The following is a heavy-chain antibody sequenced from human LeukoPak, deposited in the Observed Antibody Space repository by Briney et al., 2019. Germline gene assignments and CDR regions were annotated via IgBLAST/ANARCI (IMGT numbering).Heavy chain of an antibody. Sequence: GSLRLSCAASGFTFSSYGMHWVRQAPGKGLEWVAFIRYDGSNKYYADSVKGRFTISRDNSKNTLYLQMNSLRAEDTAVYYCAKDAIPGYCSGGSCYSLDYWGQGTLVTVSS. CDR3: AKDAIPGYCSGGSCYSLDY. CDR2: IRYDGSNK. J-gene: IGHJ4*02. V-gene: IGHV3-30*02. CDR1: GFTFSSYG. D-gene: IGHD2-15*01.